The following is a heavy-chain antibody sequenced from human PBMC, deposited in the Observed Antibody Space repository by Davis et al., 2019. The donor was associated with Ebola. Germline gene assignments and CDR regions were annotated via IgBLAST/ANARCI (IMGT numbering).Heavy chain of an antibody. D-gene: IGHD1-14*01. Sequence: GGSLRLSCAASGFTFSSYAMSWVRQAPGKGLEWVSGTSGSGSSTFYADSVKGRFTISRDNSKNTLFLQMSSLRAEDTAVYYCARDLPGGDWYFDLWGRGTLVTVSS. CDR1: GFTFSSYA. V-gene: IGHV3-23*01. J-gene: IGHJ2*01. CDR3: ARDLPGGDWYFDL. CDR2: TSGSGSST.